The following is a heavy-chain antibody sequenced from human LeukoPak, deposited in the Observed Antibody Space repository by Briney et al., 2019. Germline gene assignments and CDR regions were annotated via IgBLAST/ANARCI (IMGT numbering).Heavy chain of an antibody. D-gene: IGHD4-11*01. Sequence: GGSLRLSCAASGFTFSSYSMNWVRQAPGKGLEWVSSISSSSYIYYADSVKGRFTISRDNAKNSLYLQMNSLRAEDTAVYYCARDQHTVTTPGPYYYYYMDVWGKGTTVTVSS. CDR3: ARDQHTVTTPGPYYYYYMDV. V-gene: IGHV3-21*01. CDR1: GFTFSSYS. J-gene: IGHJ6*03. CDR2: ISSSSYI.